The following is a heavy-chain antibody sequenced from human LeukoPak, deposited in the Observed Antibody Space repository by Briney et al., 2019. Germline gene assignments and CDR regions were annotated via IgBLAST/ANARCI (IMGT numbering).Heavy chain of an antibody. CDR2: IYPGDSDT. CDR1: GYSFTSYW. V-gene: IGHV5-51*01. J-gene: IGHJ3*02. Sequence: GESLQISCKGSGYSFTSYWIGWVRQMPGKGLEWVGIIYPGDSDTRYSPSFPGQVTISADKSISTAYLQWSSLKASDTAMYYCARPYDSSGYFSSDAFDIWGQGTMVTVSS. D-gene: IGHD3-22*01. CDR3: ARPYDSSGYFSSDAFDI.